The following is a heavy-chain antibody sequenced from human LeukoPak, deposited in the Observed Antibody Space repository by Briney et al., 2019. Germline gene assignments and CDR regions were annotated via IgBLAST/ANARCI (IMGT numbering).Heavy chain of an antibody. J-gene: IGHJ6*02. CDR3: AKEEEAVAALPAYGMDV. D-gene: IGHD6-19*01. CDR1: GFTVSSNY. Sequence: GGSLRLSCAASGFTVSSNYMSWVRQAPGKGLEWVAFIRYDGSNKYYADSVKGRFTISRDNSKNTLYLQMNSLRAEDTAVYYCAKEEEAVAALPAYGMDVWGQGTTVTVSS. CDR2: IRYDGSNK. V-gene: IGHV3-30*02.